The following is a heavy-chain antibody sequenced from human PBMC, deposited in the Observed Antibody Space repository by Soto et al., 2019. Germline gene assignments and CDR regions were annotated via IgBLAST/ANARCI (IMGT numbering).Heavy chain of an antibody. Sequence: GSLRLSCAASGFTFSSYSMNWVRQAPGKGLEWVSSISSSSSYIYYADSVKGRFTISRDNAKNSLYLQMNSLRAEDTAVYYCARDLVPNTVTTPFDYWGQGTLVTVSS. CDR2: ISSSSSYI. V-gene: IGHV3-21*01. D-gene: IGHD4-17*01. J-gene: IGHJ4*02. CDR1: GFTFSSYS. CDR3: ARDLVPNTVTTPFDY.